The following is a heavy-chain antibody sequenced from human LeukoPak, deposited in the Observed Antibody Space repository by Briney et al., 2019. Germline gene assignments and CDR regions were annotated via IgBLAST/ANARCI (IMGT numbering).Heavy chain of an antibody. J-gene: IGHJ3*01. CDR1: GFTFSSYC. CDR3: ARDFLHLGG. CDR2: ISYDGSNK. Sequence: GRSLRLSCAASGFTFSSYCMHWVRQAPGKGLEWVAVISYDGSNKYYADSVKGRFTISRDNSKNTLYLQMNSLRAEDTAVYYCARDFLHLGGWGQGTMVTVSS. V-gene: IGHV3-30*03. D-gene: IGHD3-16*01.